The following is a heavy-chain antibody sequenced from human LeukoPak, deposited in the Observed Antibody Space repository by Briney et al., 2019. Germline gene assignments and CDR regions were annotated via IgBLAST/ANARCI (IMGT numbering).Heavy chain of an antibody. V-gene: IGHV3-48*02. CDR1: GFTFSSYS. D-gene: IGHD1-26*01. CDR2: ISRSSSTI. CDR3: ARDSASGSYRHAFDI. Sequence: PGGSLRLSCAASGFTFSSYSMNWVRQAPGKGLEWVSYISRSSSTISYADSVKGRFTISRGNAKNSLYLQMNSLRDEDTAVYYCARDSASGSYRHAFDIWGQGTMVTVSS. J-gene: IGHJ3*02.